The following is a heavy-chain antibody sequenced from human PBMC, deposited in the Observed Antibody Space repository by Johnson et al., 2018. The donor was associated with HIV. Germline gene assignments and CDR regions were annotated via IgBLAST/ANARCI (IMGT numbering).Heavy chain of an antibody. V-gene: IGHV3-66*02. D-gene: IGHD3-16*01. CDR1: GFTVSSNY. CDR3: AREGRGRIDAFDI. Sequence: EVQLVESGGGLVQPGGSLRLSCAASGFTVSSNYMSWVRQAPGKGLEWVSVIYSGGSTYYADSVKGRFTISRDNSKNTLYLQMGSLRAEDMAVYYCAREGRGRIDAFDIWGQGTMVTVSS. CDR2: IYSGGST. J-gene: IGHJ3*02.